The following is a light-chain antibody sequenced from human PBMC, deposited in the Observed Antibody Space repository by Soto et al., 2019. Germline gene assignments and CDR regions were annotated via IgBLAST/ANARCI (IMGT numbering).Light chain of an antibody. Sequence: QSVLTQPPSVSGAPGQRVTISCAGGSSSIGAGYDVHWYQQVPGTAPKLLIYGNFNRPSGVPDRFSGSKSGTSASLAITRLQAGDEADYYCQSYDSSLSGVVFGGGTKLTVL. V-gene: IGLV1-40*01. CDR2: GNF. CDR3: QSYDSSLSGVV. J-gene: IGLJ2*01. CDR1: SSSIGAGYD.